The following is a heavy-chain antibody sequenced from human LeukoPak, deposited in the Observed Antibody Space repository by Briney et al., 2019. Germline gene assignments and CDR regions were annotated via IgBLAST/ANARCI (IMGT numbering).Heavy chain of an antibody. V-gene: IGHV3-30-3*01. Sequence: GRSLRLSCAASGFTSSSYAMHWVRQAPGKGLEWVAVISYDGSNKYYADSVKGRFTISRDNSKNTLYLQMNSLRAEDTAVYYCARELDSGYDALEAFDIWGQGTMVTVSS. CDR2: ISYDGSNK. J-gene: IGHJ3*02. D-gene: IGHD5-12*01. CDR3: ARELDSGYDALEAFDI. CDR1: GFTSSSYA.